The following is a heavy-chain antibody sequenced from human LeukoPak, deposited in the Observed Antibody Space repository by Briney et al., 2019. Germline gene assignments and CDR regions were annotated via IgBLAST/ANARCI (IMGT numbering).Heavy chain of an antibody. CDR3: ARGTYYDFWSGYSTGFDP. Sequence: PSETLSLTCTVSGGSISSGSYYWSWIRQPAGKGLEWIGRIYTSGSTNYNPSLKSRVTISVDTSKNQFSLKLSSVTAADTAVYYCARGTYYDFWSGYSTGFDPWGQGTLVTVSS. CDR1: GGSISSGSYY. J-gene: IGHJ5*02. V-gene: IGHV4-61*02. CDR2: IYTSGST. D-gene: IGHD3-3*01.